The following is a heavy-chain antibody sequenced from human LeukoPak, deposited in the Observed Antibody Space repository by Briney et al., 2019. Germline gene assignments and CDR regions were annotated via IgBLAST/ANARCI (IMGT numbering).Heavy chain of an antibody. CDR3: ARDGGYSYGNDY. Sequence: ASVKVSCKASGYTFTGYYMHWVRQAPGQGLEWMGRINPNSGGTNYAQKFQDRVTMTRDTSISTAYMELSRLRSDDTAVYYCARDGGYSYGNDYWGQGTLVTVSS. CDR1: GYTFTGYY. J-gene: IGHJ4*02. CDR2: INPNSGGT. D-gene: IGHD5-18*01. V-gene: IGHV1-2*06.